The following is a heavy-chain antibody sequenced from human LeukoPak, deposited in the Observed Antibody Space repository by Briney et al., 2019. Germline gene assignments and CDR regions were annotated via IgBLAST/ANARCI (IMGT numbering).Heavy chain of an antibody. J-gene: IGHJ6*02. CDR1: GYTFTSYG. D-gene: IGHD2-15*01. Sequence: ALVKVSCKASGYTFTSYGISWVRQAPGQGLEWMGWISAYNGNTNYAQKLQGRVTMTTDTSTSTAYMELRSLRSDDTAVYYCTRGLYCSGGSCYTYGMDVWGQGTTVTVSS. V-gene: IGHV1-18*01. CDR2: ISAYNGNT. CDR3: TRGLYCSGGSCYTYGMDV.